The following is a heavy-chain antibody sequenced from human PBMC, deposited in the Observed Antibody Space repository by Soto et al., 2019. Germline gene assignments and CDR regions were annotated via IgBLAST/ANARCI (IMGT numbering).Heavy chain of an antibody. D-gene: IGHD6-13*01. V-gene: IGHV4-31*03. CDR3: ARDLYSSSCCFSY. Sequence: SETLSLTCTVSGDAIYIGGYYWTWIRQHPGKGLEWIGYIYHTGKTYYNPSLESRVTMSVDTSKNQFSLKLSSVTAADTAVYYCARDLYSSSCCFSYWGQGTLVTVSS. CDR2: IYHTGKT. CDR1: GDAIYIGGYY. J-gene: IGHJ4*02.